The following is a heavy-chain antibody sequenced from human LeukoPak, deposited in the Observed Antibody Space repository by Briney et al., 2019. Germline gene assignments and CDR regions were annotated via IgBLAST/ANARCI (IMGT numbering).Heavy chain of an antibody. J-gene: IGHJ5*02. CDR1: GFTFSSYG. V-gene: IGHV3-33*01. CDR2: IWYGGSNK. D-gene: IGHD2-2*01. Sequence: QPGRSLRLSCAASGFTFSSYGMHWVRQAPGKGLGWVAVIWYGGSNKYYADSVKGRFTICRDNSKTTMYLQMNSMRAEETGVSYCARGLGYCSSTSCYAAGSSWFDPWGQGTLVTVSS. CDR3: ARGLGYCSSTSCYAAGSSWFDP.